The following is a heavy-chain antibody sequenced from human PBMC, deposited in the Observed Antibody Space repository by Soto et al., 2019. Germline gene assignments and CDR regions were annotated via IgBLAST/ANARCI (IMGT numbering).Heavy chain of an antibody. CDR2: IYYSGTT. J-gene: IGHJ4*02. CDR1: GASVSDKTFY. CDR3: ARTTAVPNTLRSRYYFDY. V-gene: IGHV4-61*01. D-gene: IGHD4-17*01. Sequence: SETLSLTCSVSGASVSDKTFYWSWLRQSPGKGLEWIGYIYYSGTTKYNPSLKGRFTISVNTSKNQFSLRLNSVTAADTSLYYCARTTAVPNTLRSRYYFDYWGQGMLVTVSS.